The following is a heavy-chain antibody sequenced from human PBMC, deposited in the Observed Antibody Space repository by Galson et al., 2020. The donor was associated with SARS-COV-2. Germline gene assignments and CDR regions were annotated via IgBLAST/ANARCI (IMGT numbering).Heavy chain of an antibody. D-gene: IGHD2-21*02. CDR2: ITSFGST. J-gene: IGHJ4*02. CDR1: GGSFSGYY. CDR3: AREENFFLVVTATRMCYFDY. Sequence: SDTLSLTLAVHGGSFSGYYWSWIRHPPRKGLKWLGEITSFGSTNYNPPLNSRVTIPVETSKNHFSLKLSSVTAADTAVYYCAREENFFLVVTATRMCYFDYWGRGTLATVSS. V-gene: IGHV4-34*01.